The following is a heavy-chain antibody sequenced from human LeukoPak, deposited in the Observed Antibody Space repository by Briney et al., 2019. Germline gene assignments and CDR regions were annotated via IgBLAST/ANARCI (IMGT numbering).Heavy chain of an antibody. Sequence: PGRSLRLSXAASGFTFSSYGMHWVRQTPGKGLEWVAVIWYDGSNKYYADSVKGRFTISRDNSKNTLYLQMNSLRAEDTAVYYCAKRGTYYYDSSGYYYLDYWGQGTLVTVSS. J-gene: IGHJ4*02. CDR3: AKRGTYYYDSSGYYYLDY. CDR2: IWYDGSNK. D-gene: IGHD3-22*01. V-gene: IGHV3-33*06. CDR1: GFTFSSYG.